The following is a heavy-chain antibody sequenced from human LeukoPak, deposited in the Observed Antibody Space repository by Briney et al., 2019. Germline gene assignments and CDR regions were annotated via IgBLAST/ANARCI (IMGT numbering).Heavy chain of an antibody. CDR1: GYTFTSYD. V-gene: IGHV1-8*01. D-gene: IGHD3-10*01. CDR3: ARSMVRGVKTPGY. J-gene: IGHJ4*02. CDR2: MNPNSGNT. Sequence: ASVKVSCKASGYTFTSYDINWVRQATGQGLEWLGWMNPNSGNTGYAQKFQGRVTMTRNTSISTAYMELSSLRSEDTAVYYCARSMVRGVKTPGYWGQGTLVTVSS.